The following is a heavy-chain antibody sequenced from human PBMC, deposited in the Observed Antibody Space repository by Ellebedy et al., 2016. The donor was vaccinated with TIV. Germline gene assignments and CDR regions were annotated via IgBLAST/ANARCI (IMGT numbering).Heavy chain of an antibody. CDR1: GVSITSHF. D-gene: IGHD3-22*01. V-gene: IGHV4-4*07. CDR3: ARDGPQWFDAFDI. J-gene: IGHJ3*02. Sequence: PSETLSLTCTVSGVSITSHFWSWIRQPAGKGLEWIGRIYSSGTTNYNPSLKSRVTMSLDTSKEQFSLKLSSVTAADTAVYYCARDGPQWFDAFDIWGQGTTVTVSS. CDR2: IYSSGTT.